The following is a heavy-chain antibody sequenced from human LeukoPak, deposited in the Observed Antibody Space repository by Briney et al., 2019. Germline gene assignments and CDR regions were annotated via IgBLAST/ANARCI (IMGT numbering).Heavy chain of an antibody. CDR2: IHTSDS. Sequence: PSETLSLTCTVSGGLVDSYYWHWIRQSPGKGLEWIANIHTSDSNYNPSLKSRVIVSVDTSRNEVSLKVTSVTTADTAVYYCARGFFYSGKYGWLDPWGQDTLVTVSS. D-gene: IGHD1-26*01. J-gene: IGHJ5*02. CDR1: GGLVDSYY. CDR3: ARGFFYSGKYGWLDP. V-gene: IGHV4-4*08.